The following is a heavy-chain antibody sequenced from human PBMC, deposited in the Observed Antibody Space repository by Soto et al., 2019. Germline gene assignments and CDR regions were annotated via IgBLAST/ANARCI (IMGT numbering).Heavy chain of an antibody. Sequence: SETLSLTCSVSGDSISSVDYFWAWIRQPPGQALEYIGYIYKSATTYYNPSFESRVAISLDTSKSQFSLNVTSVTAADTAVYFCARGRYCLTGRCFPNWFDSRGQGTLVTVSS. J-gene: IGHJ5*01. V-gene: IGHV4-30-4*01. CDR2: IYKSATT. CDR1: GDSISSVDYF. CDR3: ARGRYCLTGRCFPNWFDS. D-gene: IGHD2-15*01.